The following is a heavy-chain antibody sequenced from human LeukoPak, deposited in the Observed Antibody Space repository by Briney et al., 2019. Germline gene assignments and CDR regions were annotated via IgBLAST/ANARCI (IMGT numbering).Heavy chain of an antibody. D-gene: IGHD5-18*01. CDR3: ARASGDIVETATMGSY. J-gene: IGHJ4*02. CDR1: GFTFNSYS. Sequence: GGSLRLSCAASGFTFNSYSMNWVRQAPGKGLEWVSSISSSSSSIYYADSVKGRFTISRDNAKNSLYLQMNSLRAEDTAVYYCARASGDIVETATMGSYWGQGTLVTVAS. CDR2: ISSSSSSI. V-gene: IGHV3-21*01.